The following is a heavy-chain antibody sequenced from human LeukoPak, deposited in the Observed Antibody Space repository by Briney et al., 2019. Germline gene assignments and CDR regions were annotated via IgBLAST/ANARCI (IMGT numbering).Heavy chain of an antibody. CDR3: ARDDYRGVTNFDP. D-gene: IGHD3-10*01. CDR1: GGSISPYF. Sequence: SETLSLTCTVSGGSISPYFWSWFRQPPGKGLEWIGYISYTGSTIYSPSLRSRVTISVDTSKNQFSLQLTSVTAADTAVYYCARDDYRGVTNFDPWGQGTLVTVSS. CDR2: ISYTGST. J-gene: IGHJ5*02. V-gene: IGHV4-59*01.